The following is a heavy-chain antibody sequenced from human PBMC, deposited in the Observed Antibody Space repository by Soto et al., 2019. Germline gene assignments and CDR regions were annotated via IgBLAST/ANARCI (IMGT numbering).Heavy chain of an antibody. CDR2: IYESGYT. D-gene: IGHD5-18*01. J-gene: IGHJ5*02. V-gene: IGHV4-31*03. CDR1: GASVSTGAYY. Sequence: SETLSLTCTVSGASVSTGAYYWGWVRQRPGKGLEWVGYIYESGYTYYNTSLKSRLTISLDRSKNQFSLGLTSVTAADTAVYYCVRALRHTAMVYPWFDPWGEGTLVTVSS. CDR3: VRALRHTAMVYPWFDP.